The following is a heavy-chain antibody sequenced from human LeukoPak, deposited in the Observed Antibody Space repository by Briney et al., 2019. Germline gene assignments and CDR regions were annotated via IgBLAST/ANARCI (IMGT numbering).Heavy chain of an antibody. CDR1: GFTFSSYA. V-gene: IGHV3-23*01. CDR3: ATGAYGSGSYYNDY. CDR2: ISGSGGFT. Sequence: PGGSLRLSCAASGFTFSSYAMSWVRQAPGKGLEWVSGISGSGGFTYYADSVKGRFTISRDNAKNSLYLQMNSLRAEDTAVYYCATGAYGSGSYYNDYWGQGTLVTVSS. D-gene: IGHD3-10*01. J-gene: IGHJ4*02.